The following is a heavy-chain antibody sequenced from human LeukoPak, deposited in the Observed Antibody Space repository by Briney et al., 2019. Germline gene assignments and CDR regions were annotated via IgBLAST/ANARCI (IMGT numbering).Heavy chain of an antibody. Sequence: SETLSLTCTASGYSISSGYYWGWIRQPPGKGLEWIGSIYYSGSTYYNPSLKSRVTISVDTSKNQFSLKLSSVTAADTAVYYCARDTTVVKPNDAFDIWGQGTMVTVSS. J-gene: IGHJ3*02. CDR1: GYSISSGYY. V-gene: IGHV4-38-2*02. CDR3: ARDTTVVKPNDAFDI. CDR2: IYYSGST. D-gene: IGHD4-23*01.